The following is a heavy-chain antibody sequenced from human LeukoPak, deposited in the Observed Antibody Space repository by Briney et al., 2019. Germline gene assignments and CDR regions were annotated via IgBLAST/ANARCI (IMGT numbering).Heavy chain of an antibody. D-gene: IGHD1-14*01. J-gene: IGHJ4*02. CDR2: INHSGST. CDR1: GGSFSGYY. Sequence: PSETLSLTCAVYGGSFSGYYWSWVRQPPGKGLEWIGEINHSGSTKYNPSLTSRVTISVDTSKNQFSLKLSSVTAADTALYYCARRYGEGYYFDYWGQGTLVTVSS. V-gene: IGHV4-34*01. CDR3: ARRYGEGYYFDY.